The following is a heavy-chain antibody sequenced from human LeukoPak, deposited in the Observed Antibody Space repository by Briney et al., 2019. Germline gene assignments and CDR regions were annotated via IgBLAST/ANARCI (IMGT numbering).Heavy chain of an antibody. Sequence: PGGSLRLSCAASGFTFSSYWMHWVRQAPGQGLVWVSRINSDGSSTSYADSVKGRFTISRDNAKNTLYLQMNSLRAEDTAVYYCARNWWDSIAVATADWGQGTLVTVSS. CDR2: INSDGSST. J-gene: IGHJ4*02. D-gene: IGHD6-19*01. CDR1: GFTFSSYW. CDR3: ARNWWDSIAVATAD. V-gene: IGHV3-74*01.